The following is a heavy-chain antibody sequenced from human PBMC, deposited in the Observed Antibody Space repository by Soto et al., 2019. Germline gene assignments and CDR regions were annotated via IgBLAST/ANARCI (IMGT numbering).Heavy chain of an antibody. D-gene: IGHD3-22*01. Sequence: SETLSLTCTVSGGSISSGDYYWSWIRQPPGKGLEWIGEIDHSGSTNYNPSLKSRVTISVDTSKNQFSLKLSSVTAADTAVYYCARGITLDDYYDSSGYYYDWGQGTLVTVSS. J-gene: IGHJ4*02. V-gene: IGHV4-30-4*01. CDR1: GGSISSGDYY. CDR3: ARGITLDDYYDSSGYYYD. CDR2: IDHSGST.